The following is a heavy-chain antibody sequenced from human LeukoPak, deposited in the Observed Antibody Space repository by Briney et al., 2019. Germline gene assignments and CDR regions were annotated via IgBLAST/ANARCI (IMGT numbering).Heavy chain of an antibody. V-gene: IGHV3-74*01. CDR1: GFTFRNKW. J-gene: IGHJ4*02. D-gene: IGHD1-26*01. Sequence: GGSLRLSCAASGFTFRNKWMHWVRQAPGKGPVWVSRINSDGSITNYADSVKGRFTISGDNAKNTVYLQMNSLRAEDTAVYYCAKWDFGWGQGALVTVSS. CDR3: AKWDFG. CDR2: INSDGSIT.